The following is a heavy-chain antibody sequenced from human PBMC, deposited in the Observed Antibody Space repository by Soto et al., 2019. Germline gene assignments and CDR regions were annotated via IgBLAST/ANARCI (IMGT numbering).Heavy chain of an antibody. Sequence: SVKVSCKASGGTFSSYAISWVRQAPGQGLEWMGGIIPIFGTANYAQKFQGRVTITADESTSTAYMELSSLRSEDTAVYYCARVGRIVLRYFDWTFDYWGQGNLVTVSS. CDR1: GGTFSSYA. CDR2: IIPIFGTA. V-gene: IGHV1-69*13. J-gene: IGHJ4*02. D-gene: IGHD3-9*01. CDR3: ARVGRIVLRYFDWTFDY.